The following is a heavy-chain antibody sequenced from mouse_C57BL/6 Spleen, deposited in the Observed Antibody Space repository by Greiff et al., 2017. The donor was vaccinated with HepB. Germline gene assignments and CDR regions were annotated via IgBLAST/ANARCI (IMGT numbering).Heavy chain of an antibody. V-gene: IGHV5-16*01. CDR3: ARDGDGSRYFDY. D-gene: IGHD1-1*01. J-gene: IGHJ2*01. Sequence: DVKLVESEGGLVQPGSSMKLSCTASGFTFSDYYMAWVRQVPEKGLEWVANINYDGSSTYYLDSLKSRFIISRDNAKNILYLQMSSLKSEDTATYYCARDGDGSRYFDYWGQGTTLTVSS. CDR2: INYDGSST. CDR1: GFTFSDYY.